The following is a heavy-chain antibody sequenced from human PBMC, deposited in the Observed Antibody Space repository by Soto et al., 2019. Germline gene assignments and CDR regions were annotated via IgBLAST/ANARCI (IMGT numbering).Heavy chain of an antibody. CDR1: GFTFSDYA. CDR3: AKGGRQWLVTSDFNY. V-gene: IGHV3-30*18. Sequence: VQLVESGGGVVQPGRSLRLSCAASGFTFSDYAMHWVRQAPGQGLEWVAVVSHDGGNTHYADSVKGRFPISRDSCKNTVSLEMTSLRAEDTAVYYCAKGGRQWLVTSDFNYWGQGALVTVSS. D-gene: IGHD6-19*01. CDR2: VSHDGGNT. J-gene: IGHJ4*02.